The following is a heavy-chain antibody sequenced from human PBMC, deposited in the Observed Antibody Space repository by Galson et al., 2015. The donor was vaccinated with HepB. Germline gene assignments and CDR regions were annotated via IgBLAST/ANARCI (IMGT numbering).Heavy chain of an antibody. CDR3: ARVPLKGAQYGMDV. CDR1: GGSFSGYF. Sequence: SETLSLTCAVYGGSFSGYFWNWIRQPPGKGLEWIGKINHIGNTEYNPSLKSRVTISVDKSKNQFSLKVNSVTAADTAVYFCARVPLKGAQYGMDVWGQGTTVSVSS. J-gene: IGHJ6*02. V-gene: IGHV4-34*01. CDR2: INHIGNT. D-gene: IGHD3-16*01.